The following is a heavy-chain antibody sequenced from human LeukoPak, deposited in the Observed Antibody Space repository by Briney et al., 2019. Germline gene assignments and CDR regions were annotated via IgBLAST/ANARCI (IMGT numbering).Heavy chain of an antibody. J-gene: IGHJ3*02. CDR2: IYSGGST. CDR1: GFTVSSNY. Sequence: GGSLRLSCAASGFTVSSNYMSWVRQAPGKGLEWVSVIYSGGSTYYADSVKGRFTISRDNSKNTLYLQMNSLRAEDTAVYYCARWSQQYYYDSSGYYHKGSDAFDIWGQGTMVTVSS. CDR3: ARWSQQYYYDSSGYYHKGSDAFDI. D-gene: IGHD3-22*01. V-gene: IGHV3-53*01.